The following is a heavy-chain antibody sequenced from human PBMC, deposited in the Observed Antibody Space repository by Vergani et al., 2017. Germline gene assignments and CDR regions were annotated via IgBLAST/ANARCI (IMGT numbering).Heavy chain of an antibody. CDR3: AIDLSLWLPLNYYYYGMDV. J-gene: IGHJ6*02. CDR2: ISYDGSNK. Sequence: QVQLVESGGGVVQPGRSLRLSCAASGFTFSSYGMHWVRQAPGKGLEWVAVISYDGSNKYYADSVKGRFTISRDNSKNTLYLQMNSLRAEDTAVYYCAIDLSLWLPLNYYYYGMDVWGQGTTVTVSS. D-gene: IGHD6-19*01. V-gene: IGHV3-30*03. CDR1: GFTFSSYG.